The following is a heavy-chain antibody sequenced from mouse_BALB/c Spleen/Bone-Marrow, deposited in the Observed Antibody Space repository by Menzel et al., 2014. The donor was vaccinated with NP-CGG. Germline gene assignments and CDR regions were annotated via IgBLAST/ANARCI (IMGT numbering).Heavy chain of an antibody. CDR1: AYSITSGYG. V-gene: IGHV3-1*02. CDR3: AREARTTARFAY. Sequence: VQLQQSGPVLVKPSQSLSLTCTVTAYSITSGYGWHWIRQFPGNKLEWMGYIHYSGTTHYNPSLKSRISITRDISKNQFFLQLNYVTTEDTATYNCAREARTTARFAYWGQGTLVTVSA. J-gene: IGHJ3*01. D-gene: IGHD1-2*01. CDR2: IHYSGTT.